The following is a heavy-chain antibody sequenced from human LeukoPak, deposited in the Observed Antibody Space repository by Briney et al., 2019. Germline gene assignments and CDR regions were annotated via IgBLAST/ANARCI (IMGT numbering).Heavy chain of an antibody. J-gene: IGHJ4*02. CDR2: IIESGEST. CDR3: AKGSAQYYFDS. D-gene: IGHD3-10*01. CDR1: GFTLKNYA. V-gene: IGHV3-23*01. Sequence: GGSLRLSCAASGFTLKNYAMYWVRQAPGKGLEWVSAIIESGESTYYTDSVKGRFTISRDNSKNTLYLQMNSLRAEDTALYYCAKGSAQYYFDSWGQGTLVSVSS.